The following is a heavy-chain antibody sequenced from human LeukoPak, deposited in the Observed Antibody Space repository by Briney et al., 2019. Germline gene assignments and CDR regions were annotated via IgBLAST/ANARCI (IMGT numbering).Heavy chain of an antibody. CDR1: GFTFSSYS. D-gene: IGHD4-23*01. Sequence: GGSLRLSCAASGFTFSSYSMNWVRQAPGKGLEWVGRIKSKTDGGTTDYAAPVKGRFTISRDDSKNTLYLQMNSLKTEDTAVYYCTTPGGTATVVTPFDYWGQGTLVTVSS. CDR3: TTPGGTATVVTPFDY. CDR2: IKSKTDGGTT. J-gene: IGHJ4*02. V-gene: IGHV3-15*01.